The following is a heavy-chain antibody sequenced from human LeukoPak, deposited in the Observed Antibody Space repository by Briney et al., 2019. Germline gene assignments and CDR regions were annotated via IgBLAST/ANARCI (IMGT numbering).Heavy chain of an antibody. CDR3: ARDRSSGLWPPTTYYFDY. D-gene: IGHD5-18*01. CDR1: GFSFSSCG. CDR2: IWYDGSNK. V-gene: IGHV3-33*08. J-gene: IGHJ4*02. Sequence: PGGSLRLSCAASGFSFSSCGIHWVRQAPGKGLEWVAVIWYDGSNKYYADSVKGRFTISRDNSKNTLYLQMNSLRAEDTAVYYCARDRSSGLWPPTTYYFDYWGQGTLVTVSS.